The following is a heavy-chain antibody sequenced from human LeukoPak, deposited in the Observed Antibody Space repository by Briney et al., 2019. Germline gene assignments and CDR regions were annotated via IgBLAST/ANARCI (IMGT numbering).Heavy chain of an antibody. J-gene: IGHJ6*02. CDR3: AREWDQGYYDSSGYWLSYGMDV. V-gene: IGHV3-53*05. D-gene: IGHD3-22*01. Sequence: GGSVRLSCAVSGFPVSSNFMSWVRQAPGKGLQSVSIMFSGGSTDYADSVKGRFTISRDNSKNTLYLQMNSLRAEDTAVYYCAREWDQGYYDSSGYWLSYGMDVWGQGTTVTVSS. CDR1: GFPVSSNF. CDR2: MFSGGST.